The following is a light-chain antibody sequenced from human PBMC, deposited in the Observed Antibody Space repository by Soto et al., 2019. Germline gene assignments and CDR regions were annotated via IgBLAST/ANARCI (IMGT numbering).Light chain of an antibody. CDR3: QTWGTGIPV. Sequence: QSVLTQSPSASASLGASVKLTCTLSSGHSSYAIAWHQQQPEKGPRYLMKLNSDGSHSKGDGIPDRFSGSSSGAERYLIISSLQSEDEADYYCQTWGTGIPVFGGGTKVTVL. J-gene: IGLJ2*01. CDR1: SGHSSYA. V-gene: IGLV4-69*01. CDR2: LNSDGSH.